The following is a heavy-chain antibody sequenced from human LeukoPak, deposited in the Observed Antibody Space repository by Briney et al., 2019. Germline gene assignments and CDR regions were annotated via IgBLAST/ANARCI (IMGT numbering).Heavy chain of an antibody. CDR1: GGSIDSSRYS. CDR3: ARVSFGGYSYGDVDF. CDR2: ISYSGST. Sequence: SETLSLTCTVSGGSIDSSRYSWGWIRQPPGKGLDWIGTISYSGSTYYNPSLKSRVAISVDTSRNQFSLRLSSVTATDTAVYYCARVSFGGYSYGDVDFWGQGTLVTVCS. V-gene: IGHV4-39*01. J-gene: IGHJ4*02. D-gene: IGHD5-18*01.